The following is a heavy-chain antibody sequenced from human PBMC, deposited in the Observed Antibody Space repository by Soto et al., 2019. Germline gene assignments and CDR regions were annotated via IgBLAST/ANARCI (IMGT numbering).Heavy chain of an antibody. V-gene: IGHV3-23*01. J-gene: IGHJ4*02. D-gene: IGHD6-13*01. CDR3: AKGLLSRRWYAAD. Sequence: EVHLLESGGALVHPGESLRLSCETSGFTFSNCVMTWVRQAPGKGLEWVSVITKNGDTDYADAVKGRFTISRDNSKSTVYLQINSLRAEDTAVYYCAKGLLSRRWYAADWGQGTLVTVSS. CDR2: ITKNGDT. CDR1: GFTFSNCV.